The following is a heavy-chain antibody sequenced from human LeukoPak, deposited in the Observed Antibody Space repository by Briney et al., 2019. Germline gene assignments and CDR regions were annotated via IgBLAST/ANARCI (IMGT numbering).Heavy chain of an antibody. J-gene: IGHJ3*02. CDR3: AKDLGSSGDDAFDI. Sequence: PGGSLRLSCAASGFTFSSYGMHWVRQAPGKGLEWVAVISYDGSNKYYADSVKGRFTISRDNSKNTLYLQMNSLRAEDTAVYYCAKDLGSSGDDAFDIWGQGTMVTVSS. CDR1: GFTFSSYG. CDR2: ISYDGSNK. D-gene: IGHD6-19*01. V-gene: IGHV3-30*18.